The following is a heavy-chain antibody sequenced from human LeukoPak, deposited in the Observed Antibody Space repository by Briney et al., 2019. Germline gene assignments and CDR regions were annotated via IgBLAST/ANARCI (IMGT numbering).Heavy chain of an antibody. J-gene: IGHJ4*02. Sequence: ASVKVSCKASGGTFSSYAISWVRQASGQGLEWMGGIIPIFGTANYAQKFQGRVTITADESTSTAYMELSSLRSEDTAVYYCARDGQGITIFGVVPPESYFDYWGQGTLVTVSS. CDR2: IIPIFGTA. D-gene: IGHD3-3*01. V-gene: IGHV1-69*13. CDR3: ARDGQGITIFGVVPPESYFDY. CDR1: GGTFSSYA.